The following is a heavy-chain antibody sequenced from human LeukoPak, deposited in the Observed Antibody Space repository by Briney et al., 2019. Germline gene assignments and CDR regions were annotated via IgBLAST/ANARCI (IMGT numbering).Heavy chain of an antibody. D-gene: IGHD3-10*02. CDR3: ARADIFGVTSPGTLDY. CDR1: GGSLNNYY. V-gene: IGHV4-59*01. J-gene: IGHJ4*02. CDR2: IYYSGST. Sequence: SETLSLTCTVSGGSLNNYYWTWIRQPPGKGLEWIGYIYYSGSTNYNPSLKSRLTMSVDTSKNQLSLKLSSVIAADTAVYYCARADIFGVTSPGTLDYWGQGTLVTVSS.